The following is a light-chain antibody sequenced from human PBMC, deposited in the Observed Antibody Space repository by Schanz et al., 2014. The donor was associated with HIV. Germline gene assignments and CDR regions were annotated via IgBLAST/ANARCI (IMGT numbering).Light chain of an antibody. J-gene: IGKJ2*01. CDR2: GAS. Sequence: DIQMTQFPSTLSASVGDRVTITCRASQSIGNSLAWFQQKPGRAPQLLIYGASTLARGVPTTFGGSGSGTEFTLTISSLQPDDFASYYCLQDSSYPYTLGQGTKLDIK. CDR3: LQDSSYPYT. CDR1: QSIGNS. V-gene: IGKV1-5*01.